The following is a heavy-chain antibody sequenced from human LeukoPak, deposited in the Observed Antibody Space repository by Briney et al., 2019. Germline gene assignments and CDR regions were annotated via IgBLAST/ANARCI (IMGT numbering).Heavy chain of an antibody. CDR2: INPNSGGT. CDR3: ARETLWFGESALPYNWFDP. D-gene: IGHD3-10*01. J-gene: IGHJ5*02. Sequence: ASVKVSCKASGYTFTGYYMHWVRQAPGQGLEWMGWINPNSGGTNYAQKFQGRVTMTRDTSISTAYMELSRLRSDDTAVYYCARETLWFGESALPYNWFDPWGQGTLVTVSS. CDR1: GYTFTGYY. V-gene: IGHV1-2*02.